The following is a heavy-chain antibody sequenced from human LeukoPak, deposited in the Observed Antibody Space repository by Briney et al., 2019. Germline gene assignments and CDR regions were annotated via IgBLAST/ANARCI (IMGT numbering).Heavy chain of an antibody. CDR1: GFTFSSYW. Sequence: PGGSLRLSCAASGFTFSSYWMSWVRQAPGKGLEWVANIKQDGSEKYYVDSVKGRFTISRDNAKNSLYLQMNSLRAEDTAVYYCAREYYYGSGRPYGMDVWGQGTTVTVSS. V-gene: IGHV3-7*01. D-gene: IGHD3-10*01. J-gene: IGHJ6*02. CDR2: IKQDGSEK. CDR3: AREYYYGSGRPYGMDV.